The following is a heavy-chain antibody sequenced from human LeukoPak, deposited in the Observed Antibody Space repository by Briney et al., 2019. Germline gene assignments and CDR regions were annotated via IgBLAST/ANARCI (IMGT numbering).Heavy chain of an antibody. V-gene: IGHV4-34*01. CDR3: ARLRRSPSGYSYGLGY. CDR2: INHSGST. J-gene: IGHJ4*02. Sequence: SQTLSPTCAVYGGSFSGFYWIWIRQPPRHGREWFGEINHSGSTNYNPSLKSGVTLSVDTSKSQFSPNLSSVSAADTAVYYCARLRRSPSGYSYGLGYWGQGTLVTVSS. CDR1: GGSFSGFY. D-gene: IGHD5-18*01.